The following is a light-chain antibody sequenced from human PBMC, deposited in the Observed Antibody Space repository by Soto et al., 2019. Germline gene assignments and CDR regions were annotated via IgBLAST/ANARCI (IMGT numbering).Light chain of an antibody. CDR2: GAS. J-gene: IGKJ1*01. Sequence: EIVMTQSPATLSVSPGERATLSCRASQSVSSNLAWYQQKPGQAPRLLIYGASTRATGSPARVSGSGSGTEFPLSISSLQSEDFAVSYLQQYNNGWTFGQGTEVEIK. CDR3: QQYNNGWT. CDR1: QSVSSN. V-gene: IGKV3-15*01.